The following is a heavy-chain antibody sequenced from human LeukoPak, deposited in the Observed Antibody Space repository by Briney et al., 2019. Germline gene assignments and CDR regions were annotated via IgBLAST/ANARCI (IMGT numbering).Heavy chain of an antibody. D-gene: IGHD3-3*01. CDR3: ARDREGHFLEWLFWFDP. CDR2: INPNSGGT. V-gene: IGHV1-2*02. Sequence: GASVKASCKASGGTFSSYAISWVRQAPGQGLEWMGWINPNSGGTNYAQKFQGRVTMTRDTSISTAYMELSRLRSDDTAVYYCARDREGHFLEWLFWFDPWGQGTLVTVSS. J-gene: IGHJ5*02. CDR1: GGTFSSYA.